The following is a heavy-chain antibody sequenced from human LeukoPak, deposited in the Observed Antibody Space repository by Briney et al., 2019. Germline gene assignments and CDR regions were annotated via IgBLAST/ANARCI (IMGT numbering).Heavy chain of an antibody. Sequence: ASVKVSCKASGYTFTSYYMHWVRQAPGQGLEWMGIINPSGGSTSYAQKFQGRVTMTRDMSTSTVYMELNSLRAEDTAVYYCAKTITMIVVVTDLFDYWGQGTLVTVSS. V-gene: IGHV1-46*01. J-gene: IGHJ4*02. CDR3: AKTITMIVVVTDLFDY. CDR2: INPSGGST. CDR1: GYTFTSYY. D-gene: IGHD3-22*01.